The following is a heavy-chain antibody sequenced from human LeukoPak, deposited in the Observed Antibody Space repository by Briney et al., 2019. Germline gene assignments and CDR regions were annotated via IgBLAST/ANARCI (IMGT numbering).Heavy chain of an antibody. CDR3: AKVQGVRGVIISNFDY. D-gene: IGHD3-10*01. V-gene: IGHV3-74*01. CDR1: GFTFSNYW. Sequence: GGSLRLSCAASGFTFSNYWMHWVRQAPGKGLVWVSRINSDGINTSYADSVKGRFTISRDNSKNTLYLQMNSLRAEDTAVYYCAKVQGVRGVIISNFDYWGQGTLVTVSS. CDR2: INSDGINT. J-gene: IGHJ4*02.